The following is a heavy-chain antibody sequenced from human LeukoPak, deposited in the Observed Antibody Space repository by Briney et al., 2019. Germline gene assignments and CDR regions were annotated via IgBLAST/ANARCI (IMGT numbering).Heavy chain of an antibody. V-gene: IGHV1-69*13. Sequence: SVKVSCKASGGTFSSYAISWVRQAPGQGLEWMGGIIPIFGTANYAQKFQGRVTITADESTSTAYMELSSLRSEDTAVYYCARPSAYYDFWSGPGGSGSYFDYWGQGTLVTVSS. J-gene: IGHJ4*02. CDR3: ARPSAYYDFWSGPGGSGSYFDY. CDR1: GGTFSSYA. D-gene: IGHD3-3*01. CDR2: IIPIFGTA.